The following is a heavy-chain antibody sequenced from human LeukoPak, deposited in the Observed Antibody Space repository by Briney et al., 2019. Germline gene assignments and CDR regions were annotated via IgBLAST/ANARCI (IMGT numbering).Heavy chain of an antibody. V-gene: IGHV4-31*03. J-gene: IGHJ5*02. CDR2: IYYSGST. Sequence: PSQTLSLTCTVSGGSISSGGYYWSWIRQHPGKGLEWIGYIYYSGSTNYNPSLKSRVTISVDTSKNQFSLKLSSVTAADTAVYYCARAQYYYDSSGYQGAWFDPWGQGTLVTVSS. CDR3: ARAQYYYDSSGYQGAWFDP. D-gene: IGHD3-22*01. CDR1: GGSISSGGYY.